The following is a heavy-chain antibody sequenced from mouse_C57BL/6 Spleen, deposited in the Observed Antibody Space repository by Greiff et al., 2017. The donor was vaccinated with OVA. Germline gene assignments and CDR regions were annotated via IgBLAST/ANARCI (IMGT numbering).Heavy chain of an antibody. CDR1: GYTFTDYE. J-gene: IGHJ1*03. CDR2: IDPETGGT. V-gene: IGHV1-15*01. Sequence: VQLQQSGAELVRPGASVTLSCKASGYTFTDYEMHWVKQTPVHGLEWIGAIDPETGGTAYNQKFKGKAILTADKSSSTAYMELRSLTSEDSAVYYCTREAGTSCWYFDVWGTGTTVTVSS. CDR3: TREAGTSCWYFDV. D-gene: IGHD4-1*01.